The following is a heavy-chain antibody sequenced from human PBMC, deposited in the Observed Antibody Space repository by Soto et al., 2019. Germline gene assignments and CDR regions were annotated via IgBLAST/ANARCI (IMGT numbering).Heavy chain of an antibody. V-gene: IGHV1-69*08. CDR2: IIPILGIA. Sequence: QVQLVQSGAEVKKPGSSVKVSCKASGGTFSSYTISWVRQAPGQGLEWMGRIIPILGIANYAQKFQGRVTITADKSTSTSYMELSILRSEDTAVYYCAIEEYYYGSGAFFDYWGQGSLVTVSS. J-gene: IGHJ4*02. CDR1: GGTFSSYT. CDR3: AIEEYYYGSGAFFDY. D-gene: IGHD3-10*01.